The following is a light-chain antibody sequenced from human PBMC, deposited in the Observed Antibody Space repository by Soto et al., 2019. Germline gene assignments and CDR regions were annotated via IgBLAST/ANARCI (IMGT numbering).Light chain of an antibody. J-gene: IGKJ2*01. Sequence: DIQMTQSPSSLSAFIGDRVTITCQASQDISKYLNWYQQKPGKAPKLLIYDASNLETGVPSRFNGRGSCTHFTFTHSNPQPEDPAIKYRQQYDKPPPNTFGQGTKVAIK. V-gene: IGKV1-33*01. CDR2: DAS. CDR1: QDISKY. CDR3: QQYDKPPPNT.